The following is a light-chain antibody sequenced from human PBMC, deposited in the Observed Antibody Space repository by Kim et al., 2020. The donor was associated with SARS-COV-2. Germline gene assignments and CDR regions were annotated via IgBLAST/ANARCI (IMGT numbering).Light chain of an antibody. CDR2: EVN. Sequence: GQSGTISCTGTSSDVGAYNDVAWYQHHPPNAPKLMIYEVNKRPSGVPDRFSGSKSGNTASLTVSGLQAEDEGDYYCSSYAGGNTVIFGGGTKVTVL. CDR1: SSDVGAYND. J-gene: IGLJ2*01. V-gene: IGLV2-8*01. CDR3: SSYAGGNTVI.